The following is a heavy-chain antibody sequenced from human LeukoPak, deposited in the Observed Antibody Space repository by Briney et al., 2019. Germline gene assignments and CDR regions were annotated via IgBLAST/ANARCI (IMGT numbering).Heavy chain of an antibody. J-gene: IGHJ4*02. Sequence: GASVKVSCKASGYTFTGYFMHWVRQAPGQGLEWMGWINPNSGGINYAQKFQGRVTMTRDTSISTAYMELSSLRSDDTAVYYCARGKDEYTYVPFDYWGQGTLVTVSS. D-gene: IGHD5-18*01. CDR3: ARGKDEYTYVPFDY. CDR2: INPNSGGI. CDR1: GYTFTGYF. V-gene: IGHV1-2*02.